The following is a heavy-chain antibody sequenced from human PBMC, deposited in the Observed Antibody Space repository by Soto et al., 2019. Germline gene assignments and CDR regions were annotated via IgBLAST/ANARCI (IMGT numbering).Heavy chain of an antibody. CDR1: GGSFSGFY. Sequence: QVQLQQWGAGLLKPSETLSLTCAAYGGSFSGFYWSWIRQPPGKGLEWIGESNHVGSTNYNTSLKRRVTMAVYPSKNQFSLRLTSVTAADTAVYYCARVLIAGVTTDWGQGTLVIVSS. CDR2: SNHVGST. CDR3: ARVLIAGVTTD. V-gene: IGHV4-34*01. D-gene: IGHD5-18*01. J-gene: IGHJ4*02.